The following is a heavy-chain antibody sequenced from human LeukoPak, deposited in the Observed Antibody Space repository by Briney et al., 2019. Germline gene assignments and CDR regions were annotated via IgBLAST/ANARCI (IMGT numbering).Heavy chain of an antibody. Sequence: TGGSLRLSCAASGFTFSSYGMHWVRQAPGKGLEWVAVIWYDGSNKYYADSVKGRFTISRDNSKNTLYLQMNSLRAEDTAVYYCARDAGPLLLPYYYYGMDVWGQGTTVTVSS. CDR3: ARDAGPLLLPYYYYGMDV. CDR2: IWYDGSNK. J-gene: IGHJ6*02. V-gene: IGHV3-33*01. CDR1: GFTFSSYG. D-gene: IGHD3-22*01.